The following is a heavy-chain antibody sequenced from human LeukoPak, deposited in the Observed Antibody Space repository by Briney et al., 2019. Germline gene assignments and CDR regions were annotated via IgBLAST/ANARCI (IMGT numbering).Heavy chain of an antibody. CDR3: ARGGDEVFDY. J-gene: IGHJ4*02. CDR1: GGPFSGYY. V-gene: IGHV4-59*08. Sequence: SETLSLTCAVYGGPFSGYYWSWIRQPPGRRLEWIGSVSHSGSSNYNPSLKSRVTISVDTSKNQLSLKLNSVTAADTAVYYCARGGDEVFDYWGQGTLVTVSS. CDR2: VSHSGSS. D-gene: IGHD3-16*01.